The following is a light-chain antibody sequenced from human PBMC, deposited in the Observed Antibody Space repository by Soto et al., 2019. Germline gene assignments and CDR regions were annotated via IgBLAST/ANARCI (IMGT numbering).Light chain of an antibody. CDR1: SSDVGSYNL. CDR3: CLYADSSSVL. CDR2: EVN. Sequence: QSALTQPASVSGSPGQSITISCTGTSSDVGSYNLVSWYQHRPGKAPQLMIYEVNKRPSGVSDRFSGSKSGNTASLTVSGLQAEDEAAYYCCLYADSSSVLFGGGTKLTVL. J-gene: IGLJ2*01. V-gene: IGLV2-23*02.